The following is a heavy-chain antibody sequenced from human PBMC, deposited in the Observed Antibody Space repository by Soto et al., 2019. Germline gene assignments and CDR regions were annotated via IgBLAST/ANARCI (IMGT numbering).Heavy chain of an antibody. J-gene: IGHJ6*02. CDR2: INPNSGGT. Sequence: ASVKVSCKASGYTFTGYYMHWVRQAPGQGLEWMGWINPNSGGTNYAQKFQGRVTMTRDTSISTAYMELSRLRSDDTAVYYCARFKRGLVVPAAQPHSYYGMDVWGQGTMVTVSS. V-gene: IGHV1-2*02. CDR1: GYTFTGYY. D-gene: IGHD2-2*01. CDR3: ARFKRGLVVPAAQPHSYYGMDV.